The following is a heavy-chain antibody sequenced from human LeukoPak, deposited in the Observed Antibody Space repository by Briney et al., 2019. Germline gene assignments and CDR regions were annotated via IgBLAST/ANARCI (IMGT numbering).Heavy chain of an antibody. J-gene: IGHJ3*02. Sequence: SETLSLTCAVYGGSFSGYYWSWIRQPPAKGLEWIGEINHSGSTNYNPSLKSRVTISVDTSKNQFSLKLSSVTAADTAVYYCARGMVRGVIIRGFFGAFDIWGQGTMVTVSS. CDR2: INHSGST. D-gene: IGHD3-10*01. V-gene: IGHV4-34*01. CDR1: GGSFSGYY. CDR3: ARGMVRGVIIRGFFGAFDI.